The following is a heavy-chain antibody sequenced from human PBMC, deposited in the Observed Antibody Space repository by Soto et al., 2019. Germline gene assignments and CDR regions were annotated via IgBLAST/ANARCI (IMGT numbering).Heavy chain of an antibody. Sequence: LXLSCAACVFTFSTHAMSWVRQAPGKGLEWVSSISSGGTTTFYAASVEGRFTISRDKSKNTLYLQMKSLRADDTAVYYCAREGGSIGGWFGRKFDSWGQGTQVTVSS. D-gene: IGHD6-19*01. CDR3: AREGGSIGGWFGRKFDS. V-gene: IGHV3-23*01. CDR2: ISSGGTTT. CDR1: VFTFSTHA. J-gene: IGHJ4*02.